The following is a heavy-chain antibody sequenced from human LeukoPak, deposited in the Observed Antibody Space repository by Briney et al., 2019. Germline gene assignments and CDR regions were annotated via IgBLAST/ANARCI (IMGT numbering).Heavy chain of an antibody. V-gene: IGHV3-9*03. CDR1: GFTFDDYA. D-gene: IGHD3-22*01. CDR3: AKGYYYDSSGYDY. J-gene: IGHJ4*02. CDR2: ISWNSGSI. Sequence: GGSLRLSCAASGFTFDDYAMHWVRHAPGKGLEWVSGISWNSGSIDYADSVKGRFTISRDNAKNSLYLQMNSLRAEDMALYYCAKGYYYDSSGYDYWGQGTLVTVSS.